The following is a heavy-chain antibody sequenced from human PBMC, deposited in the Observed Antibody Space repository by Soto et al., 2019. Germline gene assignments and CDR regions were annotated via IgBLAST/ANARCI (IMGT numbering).Heavy chain of an antibody. CDR2: INPSGGST. J-gene: IGHJ4*02. CDR3: ARDRLRCSSNSCSFIHPAGGDY. V-gene: IGHV1-46*01. CDR1: GYPLTSYY. D-gene: IGHD2-2*01. Sequence: XSVKVACEASGYPLTSYYMHWVRQAPGQGLEWMGIINPSGGSTSYAQKFQGRVTMTRDTSTSTVYMELSSLRSEDTAVYYCARDRLRCSSNSCSFIHPAGGDYCGQGTLVTVSS.